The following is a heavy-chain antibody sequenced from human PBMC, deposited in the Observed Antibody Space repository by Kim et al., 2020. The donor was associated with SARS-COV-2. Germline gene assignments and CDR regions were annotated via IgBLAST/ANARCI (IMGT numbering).Heavy chain of an antibody. J-gene: IGHJ5*02. CDR3: AKDGISYRLRGLRSFDP. D-gene: IGHD4-17*01. V-gene: IGHV3-23*01. CDR1: GFTFSSYA. Sequence: GGSLRLSCAASGFTFSSYAMSWVRQAPGKGLEWVSAISGSGGSTYYADSVKGRFTISRDNSKNTLYLQMNSLRAEDTAVYYCAKDGISYRLRGLRSFDPWGQGTLVTVSS. CDR2: ISGSGGST.